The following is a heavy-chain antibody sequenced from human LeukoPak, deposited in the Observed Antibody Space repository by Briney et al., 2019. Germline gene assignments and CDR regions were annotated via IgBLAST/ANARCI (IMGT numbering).Heavy chain of an antibody. Sequence: ASVKVSCKASGYTFTSYGISWVRQAPGQGLESMGWISAYNGNTNYAQKLQGRVTMTTDTSTSTACMGLRSLRSDDTAVYYCARDIVVVPAAIQYGLDYWGQGTLVTVSS. J-gene: IGHJ4*02. CDR2: ISAYNGNT. CDR3: ARDIVVVPAAIQYGLDY. D-gene: IGHD2-2*02. V-gene: IGHV1-18*01. CDR1: GYTFTSYG.